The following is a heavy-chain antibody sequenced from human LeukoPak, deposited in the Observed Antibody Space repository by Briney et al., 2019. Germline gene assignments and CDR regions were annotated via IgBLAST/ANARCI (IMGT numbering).Heavy chain of an antibody. J-gene: IGHJ4*02. V-gene: IGHV3-66*01. CDR2: IYTGGTT. D-gene: IGHD6-19*01. CDR3: VRTSSGWYTH. Sequence: QTGGSLRLSCAASGFTVSSNYMSWVRQAPGKGLEWVSVIYTGGTTYYADSVKGRFTIPRDNSKNTLSLQMNSLGAEDTAVYYCVRTSSGWYTHWGQGTLVTVSS. CDR1: GFTVSSNY.